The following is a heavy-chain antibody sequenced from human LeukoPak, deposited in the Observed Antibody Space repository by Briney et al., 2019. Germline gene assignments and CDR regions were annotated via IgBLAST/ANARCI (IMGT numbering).Heavy chain of an antibody. J-gene: IGHJ6*03. CDR3: ARPAGYCSSTSCYSHDYYYMDV. V-gene: IGHV4-34*01. Sequence: SETLSLTCAVYGGSFSGYYWSWIRQPPGKGLEWIGEINHSGSTNYNPSLKSRVTISVDTSKNQFSLKLSSVTAADTAVYYCARPAGYCSSTSCYSHDYYYMDVWGKGTTVTVSS. CDR2: INHSGST. D-gene: IGHD2-2*01. CDR1: GGSFSGYY.